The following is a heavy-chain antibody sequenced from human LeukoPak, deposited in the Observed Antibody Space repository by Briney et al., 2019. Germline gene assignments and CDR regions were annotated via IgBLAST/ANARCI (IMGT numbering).Heavy chain of an antibody. CDR2: INHSGST. V-gene: IGHV4-34*01. D-gene: IGHD3-22*01. Sequence: SETLSLTCAVYGGSFSGYYWSWIRQPPGKGLEWIGEINHSGSTNYNPSLKSRVTISVDTSKNQFSLKLSSVTAADTAVYYCARRARYYDSSGYSNDYWGQGTLVTVSS. CDR3: ARRARYYDSSGYSNDY. J-gene: IGHJ4*02. CDR1: GGSFSGYY.